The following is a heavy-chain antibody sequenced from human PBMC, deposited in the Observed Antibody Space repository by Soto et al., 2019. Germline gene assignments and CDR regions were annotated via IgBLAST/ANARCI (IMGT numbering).Heavy chain of an antibody. Sequence: GGSLRLSCAACGFTLDDYTMHWVRQAPGKGLEWVSLISWDGGSTYYADSVKGRFTISRDNSKNSLYLQMNSLRTEDTALYYFAKDGAPSIAAAADGMDVWGQGTTVTVSS. J-gene: IGHJ6*02. CDR1: GFTLDDYT. D-gene: IGHD6-13*01. V-gene: IGHV3-43*01. CDR2: ISWDGGST. CDR3: AKDGAPSIAAAADGMDV.